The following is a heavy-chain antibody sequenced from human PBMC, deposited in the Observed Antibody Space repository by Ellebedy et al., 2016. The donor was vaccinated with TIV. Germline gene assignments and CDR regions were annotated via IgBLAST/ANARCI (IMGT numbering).Heavy chain of an antibody. V-gene: IGHV3-7*01. D-gene: IGHD6-19*01. CDR1: GFTFSNYW. CDR2: IKQDGSEK. CDR3: ARDQWLGRAYYFDS. J-gene: IGHJ4*02. Sequence: GESLKISCATSGFTFSNYWMTWVRQAPGKGLEWVANIKQDGSEKYYVDSVEGRFSISRDNTRKSLYLQMNSLTDEDTAVYYCARDQWLGRAYYFDSWGQGTLLTVSS.